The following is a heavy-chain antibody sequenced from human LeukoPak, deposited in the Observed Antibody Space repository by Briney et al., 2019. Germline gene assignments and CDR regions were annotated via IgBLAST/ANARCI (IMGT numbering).Heavy chain of an antibody. J-gene: IGHJ3*02. V-gene: IGHV3-23*01. Sequence: PGGSLRLSCAASGFTFSSYAMSWARQAPGKGLEWVSAISGSGGSTYYADSVKGRFTISRDNSKNTLYLQMNSLRAEDTAVYYCAKDRGSYPDAFDIWGQGTMVTVSS. CDR3: AKDRGSYPDAFDI. CDR2: ISGSGGST. CDR1: GFTFSSYA. D-gene: IGHD1-26*01.